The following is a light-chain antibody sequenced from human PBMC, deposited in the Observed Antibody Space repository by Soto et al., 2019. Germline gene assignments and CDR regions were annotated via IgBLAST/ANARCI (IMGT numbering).Light chain of an antibody. Sequence: EIVLTQSPATLSLSPGERATLSCRASQSVSTYLAWYQQKPGQAPRLLIYDASNRATGIPARFSGSGSGTDFTLTTSGQEPEDFAFYYCQQGSNWRIPSAQGPRREIK. J-gene: IGKJ5*01. CDR2: DAS. CDR1: QSVSTY. CDR3: QQGSNWRIP. V-gene: IGKV3-11*01.